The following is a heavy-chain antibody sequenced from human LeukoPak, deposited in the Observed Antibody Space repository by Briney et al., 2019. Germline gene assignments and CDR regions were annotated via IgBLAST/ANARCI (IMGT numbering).Heavy chain of an antibody. CDR2: ISYDGSNK. CDR3: ARSSGSYGDNWFDP. J-gene: IGHJ5*02. D-gene: IGHD1-26*01. Sequence: GGSLRLSCAASGFTFSSYGMHWVRQAPGKGLEWVAVISYDGSNKYYADSVKGRFTISRDNSKNTLYLQMNSLRAEDTAVYYCARSSGSYGDNWFDPWGQGTLVTVSS. CDR1: GFTFSSYG. V-gene: IGHV3-30*03.